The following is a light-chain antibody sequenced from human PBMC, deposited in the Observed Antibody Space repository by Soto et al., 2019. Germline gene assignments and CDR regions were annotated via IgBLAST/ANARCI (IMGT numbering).Light chain of an antibody. V-gene: IGKV3-15*01. J-gene: IGKJ5*01. CDR1: QSVSSN. CDR3: QQCSNWPPIT. Sequence: EIVMTQSPATLSVSPGERATLSCRASQSVSSNLAWYQQKPGQAPRLLIYGASTRATGIPARFSGSGSGTEFTLTISSLQSEDFAVYYCQQCSNWPPITFGQGTRLEIK. CDR2: GAS.